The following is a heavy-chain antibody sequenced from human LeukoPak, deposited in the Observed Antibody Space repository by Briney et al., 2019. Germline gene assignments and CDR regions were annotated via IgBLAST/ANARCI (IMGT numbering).Heavy chain of an antibody. CDR3: ARDNYSSGRNYGMDV. D-gene: IGHD6-25*01. CDR2: ASYSGGT. CDR1: GGSVTGGGYY. J-gene: IGHJ6*02. V-gene: IGHV4-31*03. Sequence: SETLSLTCSVSGGSVTGGGYYWSWIRQHPGKGLEWIGFASYSGGTYYNPSLMSRITISVDRSQNQFSLKLSSVTAADTAVYYCARDNYSSGRNYGMDVWGQGTTVTVSS.